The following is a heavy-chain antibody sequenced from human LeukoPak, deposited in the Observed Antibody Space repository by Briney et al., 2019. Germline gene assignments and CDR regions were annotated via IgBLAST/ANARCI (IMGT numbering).Heavy chain of an antibody. D-gene: IGHD1-26*01. CDR3: AKDRVPDGMWEIDS. Sequence: GGSLRLSCAGSGFTFRTYAVDWVRQVPGKGLEWVAGITGNGGMIRYADSVKGPFTISRDNSKNTLYLQMNSLRVEDTAVYYCAKDRVPDGMWEIDSWGQGAPVTVSS. CDR2: ITGNGGMI. V-gene: IGHV3-23*01. CDR1: GFTFRTYA. J-gene: IGHJ4*02.